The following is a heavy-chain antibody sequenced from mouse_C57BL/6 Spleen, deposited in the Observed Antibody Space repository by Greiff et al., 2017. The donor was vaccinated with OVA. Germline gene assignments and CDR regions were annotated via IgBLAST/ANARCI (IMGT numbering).Heavy chain of an antibody. J-gene: IGHJ4*01. Sequence: VQLQQPGAELVKPGASVKMSCKASGYTFTSYWITWVKQRPGHGLEWIGDIYPGSGSTNYNEKFKSKATLTVDTSSSTAYMPLSSLTSEDSAVYYCARAIGYGNYIYYAMDYGGQGTSVTVSS. CDR3: ARAIGYGNYIYYAMDY. D-gene: IGHD2-1*01. V-gene: IGHV1-55*01. CDR1: GYTFTSYW. CDR2: IYPGSGST.